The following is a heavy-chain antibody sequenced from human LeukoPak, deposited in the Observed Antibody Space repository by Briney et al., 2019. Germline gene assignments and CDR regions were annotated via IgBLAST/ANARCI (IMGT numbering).Heavy chain of an antibody. CDR3: ARAGKLRFLERRNNYFDY. CDR2: ISGSGGST. D-gene: IGHD3-3*01. V-gene: IGHV3-23*01. Sequence: GGSLRLSCAASGFTFSSYAMSWVRQAPGKGLEWVSAISGSGGSTYYADSVKGRFTISRDNSKNTLYLQMNSLRAEDTAVYYCARAGKLRFLERRNNYFDYWGQGTLVTVSS. CDR1: GFTFSSYA. J-gene: IGHJ4*02.